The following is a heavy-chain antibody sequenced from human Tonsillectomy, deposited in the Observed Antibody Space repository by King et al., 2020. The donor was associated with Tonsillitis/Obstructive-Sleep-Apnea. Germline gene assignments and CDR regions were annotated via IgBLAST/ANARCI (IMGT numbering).Heavy chain of an antibody. D-gene: IGHD2-8*01. CDR1: GGSISSYY. CDR2: IYYSGGP. CDR3: AREGAVMNAFAI. J-gene: IGHJ3*02. Sequence: QMQLQESGPGLVKPSETLSLTCTVSGGSISSYYWSWIRQPPGKGLECIGYIYYSGGPNYNPSLKSRGTISVDTSKNQFALKLSSVTAADTAVYYCAREGAVMNAFAIWGQGTMVTVSP. V-gene: IGHV4-59*01.